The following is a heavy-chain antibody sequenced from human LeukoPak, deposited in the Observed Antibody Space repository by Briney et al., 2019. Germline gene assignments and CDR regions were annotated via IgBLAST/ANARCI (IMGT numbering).Heavy chain of an antibody. J-gene: IGHJ6*02. V-gene: IGHV3-9*01. D-gene: IGHD7-27*01. CDR2: ISWNSGSI. CDR1: GFTFDDYA. Sequence: GGSLRLSCAASGFTFDDYAMHWVRQAPGKGLEWVSGISWNSGSIGYADSVKGRFTISRDNAKNSLYPQMNSLRAEDTALYYCAKDIWDSPGVDYGMDVWGQGTTVTVSS. CDR3: AKDIWDSPGVDYGMDV.